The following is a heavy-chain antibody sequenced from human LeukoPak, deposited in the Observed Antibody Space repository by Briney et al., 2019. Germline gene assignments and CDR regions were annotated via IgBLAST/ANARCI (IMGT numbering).Heavy chain of an antibody. CDR1: GVSVSDGRYY. Sequence: PSETLSLTCIVSGVSVSDGRYYWTWIRQHPGKGLEWIGYKYYSGSAKYNPSLKSRLTISIDTSKNQFSLHLSSVTAADTATYFCATPDCSSISCLDVFNMWGQGTRVTVSS. D-gene: IGHD2-2*01. CDR2: KYYSGSA. CDR3: ATPDCSSISCLDVFNM. V-gene: IGHV4-31*03. J-gene: IGHJ3*02.